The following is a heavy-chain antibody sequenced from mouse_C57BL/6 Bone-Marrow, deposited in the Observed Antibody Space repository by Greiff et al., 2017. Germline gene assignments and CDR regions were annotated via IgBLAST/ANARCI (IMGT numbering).Heavy chain of an antibody. CDR1: GFTFSDFY. V-gene: IGHV7-1*01. J-gene: IGHJ4*01. CDR3: ARDGYYGTWGAMDY. Sequence: DVMLVESGGGLVQSGRSLRLSCATSGFTFSDFYMEWVRQAPGKGLEWIAASRNKANDYTTEYSASVKGRFIVSRDTSQSILYLQMNDLRAEDTAIYYCARDGYYGTWGAMDYWGQGTSVTVSS. CDR2: SRNKANDYTT. D-gene: IGHD2-1*01.